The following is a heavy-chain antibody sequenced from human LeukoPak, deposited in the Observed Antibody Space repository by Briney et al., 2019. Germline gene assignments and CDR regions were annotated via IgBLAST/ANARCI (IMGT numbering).Heavy chain of an antibody. Sequence: PSASVKVSCKASGYTFTGYYMHWVRQAPGQGLEWMGRINPNSGGTNYAQKFQGRVTMTKDTSISPPYMALSRPTSDDTAMYYCARDGPQPKTIVDIWGQGTMVTVSS. D-gene: IGHD6-13*01. J-gene: IGHJ3*02. CDR1: GYTFTGYY. V-gene: IGHV1-2*06. CDR3: ARDGPQPKTIVDI. CDR2: INPNSGGT.